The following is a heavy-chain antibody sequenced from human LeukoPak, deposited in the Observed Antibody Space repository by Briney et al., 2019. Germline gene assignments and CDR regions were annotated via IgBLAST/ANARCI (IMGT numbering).Heavy chain of an antibody. D-gene: IGHD3-22*01. V-gene: IGHV1-24*01. CDR3: ASYYYDSSGYYYVGFS. J-gene: IGHJ4*02. CDR2: FDPEDGET. CDR1: GYTLTELS. Sequence: GASVKVSCKVSGYTLTELSMHWVRQAPGKGLEWMGGFDPEDGETIYAQKFQGRVTMTEDTSTDTAYMELSSLRSEDTAVYYCASYYYDSSGYYYVGFSWGQGTLVTVSS.